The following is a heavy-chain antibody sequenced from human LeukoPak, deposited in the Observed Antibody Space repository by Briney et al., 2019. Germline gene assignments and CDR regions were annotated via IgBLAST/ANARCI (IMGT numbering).Heavy chain of an antibody. CDR1: RYTFTGYY. J-gene: IGHJ4*02. Sequence: ASVKVSCKASRYTFTGYYMHWVRQAPGQGLEWMGWINPNSGDTNYVQKFQGRVTMTRDTSISTAYMELSRLRSDDTAVYYCARAPEGGSYDLGYWGQGTLVTVSS. CDR3: ARAPEGGSYDLGY. V-gene: IGHV1-2*02. D-gene: IGHD1-26*01. CDR2: INPNSGDT.